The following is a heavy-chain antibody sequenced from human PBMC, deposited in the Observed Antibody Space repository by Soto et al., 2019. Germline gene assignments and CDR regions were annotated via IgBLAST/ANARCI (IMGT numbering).Heavy chain of an antibody. CDR2: INHSGST. V-gene: IGHV4-34*01. D-gene: IGHD3-10*01. J-gene: IGHJ5*02. CDR1: GGAFSGYY. CDR3: ARVTMVRGVIGWFDP. Sequence: SETLSLTCAVYGGAFSGYYWSWIRQPPGKGLERIGEINHSGSTNYNPSLKSRVTISVDTSKNQFSLKLSSVTAADTAVYYCARVTMVRGVIGWFDPWGQGTLVTVSS.